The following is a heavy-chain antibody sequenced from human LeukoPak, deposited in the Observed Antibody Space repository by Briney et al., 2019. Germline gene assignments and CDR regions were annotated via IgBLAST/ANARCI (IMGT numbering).Heavy chain of an antibody. Sequence: SETLSLTCAVSGYSINSGYFWGWIRQPPGKGLEWIGNIYQTGSTYYKSSLKSRVTISVDTSKNQFSPKLSSVTAADTAVYYCARKGIAVTGIYDYWGQGILVTVSS. D-gene: IGHD6-19*01. J-gene: IGHJ4*02. CDR2: IYQTGST. CDR3: ARKGIAVTGIYDY. V-gene: IGHV4-38-2*01. CDR1: GYSINSGYF.